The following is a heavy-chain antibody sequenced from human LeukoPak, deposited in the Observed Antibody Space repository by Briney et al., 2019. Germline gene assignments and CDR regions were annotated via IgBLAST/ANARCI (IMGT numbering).Heavy chain of an antibody. D-gene: IGHD5-18*01. CDR2: ISAYNGNT. CDR1: GYTFTSYG. Sequence: ASVKVSCKASGYTFTSYGISWVRQAPGQGLEWMGWISAYNGNTNYARKVQGRVTMTTDTSTSTAYMELRSLRSDDTAVYYCVRDPAGGYSYGSYYMDVWGKGTTVTVSS. V-gene: IGHV1-18*01. J-gene: IGHJ6*03. CDR3: VRDPAGGYSYGSYYMDV.